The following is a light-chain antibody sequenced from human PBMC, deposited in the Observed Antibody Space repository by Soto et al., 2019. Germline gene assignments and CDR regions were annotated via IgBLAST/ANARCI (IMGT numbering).Light chain of an antibody. V-gene: IGKV3-11*01. CDR3: QQRSSRRYT. J-gene: IGKJ2*01. CDR1: QSVNSY. CDR2: DAS. Sequence: VLTQSPATLSLSPGERATLSCRASQSVNSYLAWYQQKPGQAPSLLIYDASNRATGIPARFSGSGSGTDFTLTISSLEPEDFAVYYCQQRSSRRYTVGQGTNVELK.